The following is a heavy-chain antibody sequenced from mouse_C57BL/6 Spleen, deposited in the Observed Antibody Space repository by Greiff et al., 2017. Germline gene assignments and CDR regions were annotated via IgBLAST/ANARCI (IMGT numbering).Heavy chain of an antibody. CDR3: ARRAHYYGSSYGFAY. J-gene: IGHJ3*01. CDR2: IYPGDGDT. D-gene: IGHD1-1*01. Sequence: VQLQQSGPELVKPGASVKISCKASGYAFSSSWMNWVKQRPGKGLEWIGRIYPGDGDTNYNGKFKGKATLTADKSSSTAYMQLSSLTSEDSAVYFCARRAHYYGSSYGFAYWGQGTLVTVSA. CDR1: GYAFSSSW. V-gene: IGHV1-82*01.